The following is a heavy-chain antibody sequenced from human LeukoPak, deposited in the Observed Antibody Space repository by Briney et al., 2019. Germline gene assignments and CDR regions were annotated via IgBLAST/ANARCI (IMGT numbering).Heavy chain of an antibody. CDR2: ISYDGSNK. V-gene: IGHV3-30*04. J-gene: IGHJ4*02. CDR1: GFTFSSYA. CDR3: AREQWFGELVDY. D-gene: IGHD3-10*01. Sequence: GGSLRLSCAASGFTFSSYAMHWVRQAPGKGLEWVAVISYDGSNKYYADSVKGRFTISRDNPKNTLYLQMNSLRAEDTAVYYCAREQWFGELVDYWGQGTLVTVSS.